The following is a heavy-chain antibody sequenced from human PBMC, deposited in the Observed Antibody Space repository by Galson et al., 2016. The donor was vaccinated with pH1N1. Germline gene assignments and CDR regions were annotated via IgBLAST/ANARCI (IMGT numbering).Heavy chain of an antibody. J-gene: IGHJ4*02. Sequence: SLRLSCAASGFTFDDYATHWVRQAPGKGLEWVSGISWNSGSMGYADSVKGRFTISRDNAKNSLYLQMNSLRAEDTALYYCAEVRGYRYWFVDYWGQGTLVTGSS. V-gene: IGHV3-9*01. D-gene: IGHD5-18*01. CDR2: ISWNSGSM. CDR3: AEVRGYRYWFVDY. CDR1: GFTFDDYA.